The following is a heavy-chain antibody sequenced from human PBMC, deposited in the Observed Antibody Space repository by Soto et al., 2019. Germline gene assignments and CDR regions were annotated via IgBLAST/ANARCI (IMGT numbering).Heavy chain of an antibody. J-gene: IGHJ6*02. CDR2: ISAYNGNT. D-gene: IGHD2-15*01. V-gene: IGHV1-18*01. Sequence: ASVKVSCKASGYTFTSYGISWVRQAPGQGLEWMGWISAYNGNTNYAQKLQGRVTMTTDTSTSTAYMELRSLRSDDTAVYYCARDLAASYYYYYYGMDVWGQGTTVTVSS. CDR3: ARDLAASYYYYYYGMDV. CDR1: GYTFTSYG.